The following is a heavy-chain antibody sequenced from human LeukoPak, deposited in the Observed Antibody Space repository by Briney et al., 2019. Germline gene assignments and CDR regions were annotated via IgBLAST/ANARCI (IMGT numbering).Heavy chain of an antibody. CDR2: LSSSGSAF. Sequence: GGSLSLSCEDSGFTFRSYEMNWVRQAPGKGLEWIAYLSSSGSAFSYADSVKGRFTIARDNAKNSVYLEMNSLRADDTAVYYCARSARLMKGVVEVTALDDWGQGTLVAVSS. CDR3: ARSARLMKGVVEVTALDD. V-gene: IGHV3-48*03. CDR1: GFTFRSYE. J-gene: IGHJ4*02. D-gene: IGHD3-3*01.